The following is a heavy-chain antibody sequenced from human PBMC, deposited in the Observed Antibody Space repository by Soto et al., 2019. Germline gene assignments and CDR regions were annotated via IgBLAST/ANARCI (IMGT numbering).Heavy chain of an antibody. CDR3: ARARSGWYGDAFDI. Sequence: GGSLRLSCAASGFTFSSYAMHWVRQAPGKGLEYVSAISSNGSSTYYANSVKGRFTISRDNSKNTLYLQMGSLRAEDMAVYYCARARSGWYGDAFDIWGQGTMVTVSS. J-gene: IGHJ3*02. CDR2: ISSNGSST. CDR1: GFTFSSYA. D-gene: IGHD6-19*01. V-gene: IGHV3-64*01.